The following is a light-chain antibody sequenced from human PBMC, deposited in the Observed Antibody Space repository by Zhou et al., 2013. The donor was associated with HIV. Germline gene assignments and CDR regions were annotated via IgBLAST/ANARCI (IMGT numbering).Light chain of an antibody. CDR3: QQYSAYSWT. CDR1: QSLTSW. CDR2: KAS. Sequence: DIQMTQFPSTLSASVGDIVTITCRASQSLTSWLAWYQQKPGKAPKLLIYKASTLESGVPSRFSGSGSETEFTLTISSLQPDDFATYYCQQYSAYSWTFGQGTSVELK. V-gene: IGKV1-5*03. J-gene: IGKJ1*01.